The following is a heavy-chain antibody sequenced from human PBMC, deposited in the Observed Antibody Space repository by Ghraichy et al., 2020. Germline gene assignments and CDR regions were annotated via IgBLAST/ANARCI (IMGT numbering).Heavy chain of an antibody. CDR3: AKDQAITVSGVIKPAAFDA. V-gene: IGHV3-30*18. CDR1: GFKFTNYG. Sequence: GGSLRLSCEASGFKFTNYGMHWVRQAPGKGLEWVAVIFYDGTNQFYRDSVEGRFTITRDNSKNTLYLEMNSLRPEDTAVYYCAKDQAITVSGVIKPAAFDAWSNGAMVTCSS. J-gene: IGHJ3*01. CDR2: IFYDGTNQ. D-gene: IGHD3-3*01.